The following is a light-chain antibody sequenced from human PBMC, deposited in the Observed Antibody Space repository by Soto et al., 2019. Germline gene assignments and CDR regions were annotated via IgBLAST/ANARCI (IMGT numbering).Light chain of an antibody. V-gene: IGKV1-39*01. Sequence: EIQITQSPPSLSAPVGDRVTITCRASQSISSYLNWYQQKPGKAPKLLIYAASSLQSGVPSRFSGSGSGTDFTLTISSLQPEDFATYFCQQVSSFPLPFGGGTMVDIK. CDR2: AAS. CDR3: QQVSSFPLP. J-gene: IGKJ4*01. CDR1: QSISSY.